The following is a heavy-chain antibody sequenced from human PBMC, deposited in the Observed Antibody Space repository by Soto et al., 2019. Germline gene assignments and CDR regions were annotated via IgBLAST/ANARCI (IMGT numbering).Heavy chain of an antibody. D-gene: IGHD2-15*01. V-gene: IGHV1-69*12. CDR3: AGPRYCSGGSCYRSGFDP. CDR1: GGTFSSYA. J-gene: IGHJ5*02. CDR2: IIPIFGTA. Sequence: QVQLVQSGAEVKKPGSSVKVSCKASGGTFSSYAISWVRQAPGQGLEWMGGIIPIFGTANYAQKFQGRVTIPADESTSTAYMELSSLRSEDTAVYYCAGPRYCSGGSCYRSGFDPWGQGTLVTVSS.